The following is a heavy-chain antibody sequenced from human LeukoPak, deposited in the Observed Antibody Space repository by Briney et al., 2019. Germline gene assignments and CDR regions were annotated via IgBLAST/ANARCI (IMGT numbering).Heavy chain of an antibody. Sequence: KISCKGSGYSFTSYWIGWVRQMPGKGLYWMGIIYPGDSDTRYRPSFQGQVTISADKSISPAYLPWSSLKASDTAIYYCARQRIPPPPLLYYYDSSGYDDAFDIWGQGTMVTVSS. CDR3: ARQRIPPPPLLYYYDSSGYDDAFDI. D-gene: IGHD3-22*01. V-gene: IGHV5-51*01. J-gene: IGHJ3*02. CDR1: GYSFTSYW. CDR2: IYPGDSDT.